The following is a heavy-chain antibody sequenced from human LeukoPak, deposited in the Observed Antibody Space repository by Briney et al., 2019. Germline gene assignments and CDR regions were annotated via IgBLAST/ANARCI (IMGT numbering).Heavy chain of an antibody. CDR2: IYYSGST. CDR1: GGSISSYY. Sequence: SETLSLTCTVSGGSISSYYWSWIRQPPGKGLEWLGYIYYSGSTNYNPSLKSRVTISVDTSKNQFSLKLSSVTAADTAVYYCARERDGYNHMMDAFGIWGQGTMVTVSS. J-gene: IGHJ3*02. CDR3: ARERDGYNHMMDAFGI. D-gene: IGHD5-24*01. V-gene: IGHV4-59*01.